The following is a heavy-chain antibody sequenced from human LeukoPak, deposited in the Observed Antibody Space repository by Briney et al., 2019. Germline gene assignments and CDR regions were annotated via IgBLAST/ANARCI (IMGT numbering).Heavy chain of an antibody. CDR1: DLTAGGPL. CDR3: AGGGYLGY. J-gene: IGHJ1*01. CDR2: IYSGGNT. D-gene: IGHD2-15*01. Sequence: GGSLSSPCSAFDLTAGGPLLTWVRGAQGKGLEWVSIIYSGGNTFYADSVKGRFTISRDNSKNTLFLQMNGLRPEDTAVYSCAGGGYLGYWGHGTLATVSS. V-gene: IGHV3-66*01.